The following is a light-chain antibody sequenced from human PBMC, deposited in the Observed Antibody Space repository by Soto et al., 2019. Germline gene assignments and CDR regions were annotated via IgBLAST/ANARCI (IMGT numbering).Light chain of an antibody. J-gene: IGKJ2*01. CDR3: MQALQSPLYT. V-gene: IGKV2-28*01. Sequence: DTVMTQSPLSLPVTPGEPASISCRSSQSLLHRNGYNYLDWYLQKPGQSPQLLIYLGSNRASGVPDRFSGSGSGTDFTLKISRVEAEDVGVYYCMQALQSPLYTFGQGTKLEIK. CDR2: LGS. CDR1: QSLLHRNGYNY.